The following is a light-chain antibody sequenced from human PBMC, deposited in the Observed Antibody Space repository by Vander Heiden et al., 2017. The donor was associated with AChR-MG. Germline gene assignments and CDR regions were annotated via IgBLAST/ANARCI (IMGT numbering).Light chain of an antibody. V-gene: IGLV1-40*01. Sequence: QSVLTQPPSVSGAPGQRVTMSCTGGNSHLGAGDDVRWYHHLPGTAPKLLIYGNSTRPSGVPDRFSGSKSGTSASLAITGLQAEDEADYYCQSYDSSLSVVFGGGTKLTVL. CDR2: GNS. CDR1: NSHLGAGDD. J-gene: IGLJ2*01. CDR3: QSYDSSLSVV.